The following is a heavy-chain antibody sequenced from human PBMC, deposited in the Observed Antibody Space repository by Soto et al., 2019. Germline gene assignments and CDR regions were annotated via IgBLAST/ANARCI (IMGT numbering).Heavy chain of an antibody. V-gene: IGHV4-34*01. CDR3: ARHLYSGESSGYYGY. Sequence: SETLSLTCAVYGGSFSGYYWSWIRQPPGKGLEWIGEINHSGSTNYNPSLKSRVTISVDTSKNQFSLELSSVTAADTAVYYCARHLYSGESSGYYGYWGQGALVTVSS. CDR1: GGSFSGYY. D-gene: IGHD3-22*01. CDR2: INHSGST. J-gene: IGHJ4*02.